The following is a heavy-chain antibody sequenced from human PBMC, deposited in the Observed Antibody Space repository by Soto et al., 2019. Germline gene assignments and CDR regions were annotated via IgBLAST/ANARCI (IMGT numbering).Heavy chain of an antibody. CDR1: GDSISSTSYY. CDR3: ARHFTTYDVWSGLGS. D-gene: IGHD3-3*01. J-gene: IGHJ4*02. V-gene: IGHV4-39*01. Sequence: PSETLSLTCSVSGDSISSTSYYWAWIRQSPGKGLEWIVSMYHDVSTYYNPSLKSRVTLSEDTSKNQFSLKLSSVTAADTGAYYCARHFTTYDVWSGLGSWGQGALVTVSS. CDR2: MYHDVST.